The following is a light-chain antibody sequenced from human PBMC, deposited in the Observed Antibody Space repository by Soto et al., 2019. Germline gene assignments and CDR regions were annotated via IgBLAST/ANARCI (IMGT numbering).Light chain of an antibody. V-gene: IGKV3-20*01. CDR1: QSVSSD. Sequence: ESVLTQSPGTLSLSPGERATLSCWTSQSVSSDIAWYQQKPGQAHRLLIYAASTRATGIQDRFSGSGSGTDFTLTIRRLEPEDLAVYYCQQYGNSPRTFGQGTKVDIK. CDR3: QQYGNSPRT. CDR2: AAS. J-gene: IGKJ1*01.